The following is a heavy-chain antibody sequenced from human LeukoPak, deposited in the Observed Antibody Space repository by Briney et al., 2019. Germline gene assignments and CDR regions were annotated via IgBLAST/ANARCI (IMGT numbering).Heavy chain of an antibody. CDR3: ARRYDSSGYEAFDI. D-gene: IGHD3-22*01. CDR1: GFTFSSYW. CDR2: IKQDGSEK. J-gene: IGHJ3*02. V-gene: IGHV3-7*04. Sequence: GGSLRLSCAASGFTFSSYWMSWVRQAPGEGLEWVANIKQDGSEKYYVDSVKGRFIISRDNAKNSLYLQMNSLRAEDTAVYYCARRYDSSGYEAFDIWGQGTMVTVSS.